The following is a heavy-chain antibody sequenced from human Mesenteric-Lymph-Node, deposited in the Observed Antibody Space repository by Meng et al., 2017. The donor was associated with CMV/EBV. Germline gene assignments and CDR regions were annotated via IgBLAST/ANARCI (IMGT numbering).Heavy chain of an antibody. V-gene: IGHV1-2*02. D-gene: IGHD1-20*01. Sequence: ASVKVSCKASGYTFTGYYMHWVRQAPGQGLEWMGWINPNSGGTNYAHKFQGRVTVTWDTSTSTAYMDLSSLQSDDTAMYYCARRKAVITAGFADWGQGTLVTVSS. CDR2: INPNSGGT. CDR1: GYTFTGYY. CDR3: ARRKAVITAGFAD. J-gene: IGHJ4*02.